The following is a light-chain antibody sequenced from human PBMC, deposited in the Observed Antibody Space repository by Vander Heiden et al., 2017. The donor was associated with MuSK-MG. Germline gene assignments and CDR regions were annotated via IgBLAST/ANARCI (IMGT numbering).Light chain of an antibody. CDR2: AAS. V-gene: IGKV1-39*01. Sequence: DIQTTQSPSSLSASVGDRVTITCRASQSISSYLNWYQQKPGKAPKLLIYAASSFQSPVPSRFSGSGYGTDFTLTIIRLQPEDFATYYCRQSATTPRTFGPGTKVEIK. J-gene: IGKJ1*01. CDR1: QSISSY. CDR3: RQSATTPRT.